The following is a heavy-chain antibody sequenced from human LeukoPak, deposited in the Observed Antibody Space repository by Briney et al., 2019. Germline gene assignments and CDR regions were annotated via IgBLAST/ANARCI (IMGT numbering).Heavy chain of an antibody. D-gene: IGHD6-13*01. J-gene: IGHJ3*01. V-gene: IGHV3-33*01. CDR2: IWYDGSNK. CDR1: GFTFSSYG. Sequence: GGSLRLSFAASGFTFSSYGMHWVRQAPGKGLEWVASIWYDGSNKYYADSVKGRFTISRNNSKNTLYLQMNSLRAEDTAVYYCARDTSSPTWGQGAMVTVSS. CDR3: ARDTSSPT.